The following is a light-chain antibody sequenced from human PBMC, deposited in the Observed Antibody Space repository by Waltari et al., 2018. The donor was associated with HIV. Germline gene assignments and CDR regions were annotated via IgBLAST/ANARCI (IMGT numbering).Light chain of an antibody. CDR3: QQYHNWPPWT. CDR2: GAS. CDR1: QGVSSN. V-gene: IGKV3-15*01. Sequence: EVVMTQSPATLSVSPGERATLSCRASQGVSSNLAGYQQKPGQAPRLLIYGASTRATGIPARFSGSGSGTEVTLTISSRQSEDYAVYYCQQYHNWPPWTFGQGTKVEIK. J-gene: IGKJ1*01.